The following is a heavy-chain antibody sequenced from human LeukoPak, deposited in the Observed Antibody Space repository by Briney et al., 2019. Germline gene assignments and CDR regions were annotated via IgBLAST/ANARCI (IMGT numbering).Heavy chain of an antibody. D-gene: IGHD3-22*01. CDR1: GFSFSSSG. Sequence: GGSLRLSCAASGFSFSSSGMHWVRQAPGKGLEWVTFILYDGSEKYYADSVKGRFTISRDNSKNTLYLQMNSLRAEDTALYYCTSGYPEAFDIWGQGTMVTVSS. J-gene: IGHJ3*02. CDR3: TSGYPEAFDI. V-gene: IGHV3-30*02. CDR2: ILYDGSEK.